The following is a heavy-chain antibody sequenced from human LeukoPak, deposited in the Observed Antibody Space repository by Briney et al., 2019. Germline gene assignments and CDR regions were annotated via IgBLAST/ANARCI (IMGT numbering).Heavy chain of an antibody. CDR1: GYTFTSYG. D-gene: IGHD5-12*01. J-gene: IGHJ3*02. CDR3: ARDRAVYSGYGNDAFDI. CDR2: ISAYNGNT. V-gene: IGHV1-18*01. Sequence: GTSVKVSCKASGYTFTSYGISWVRQAPGQGLEWMGWISAYNGNTNYAQKLQGRVTMTTDTATSTAYMELRSLRSDDTAGYYCARDRAVYSGYGNDAFDIWGQGTMVTVSS.